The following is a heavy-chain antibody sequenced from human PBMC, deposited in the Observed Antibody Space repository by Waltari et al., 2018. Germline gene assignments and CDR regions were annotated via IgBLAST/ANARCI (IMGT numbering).Heavy chain of an antibody. D-gene: IGHD5-12*01. Sequence: QITLKESGPTLVKPTQTLTLTCTFSGFSLSTSGVGVGWIRQPPGKALEWLALIYWNADKRYSPSLKSRLTITKDTSKNQVVLTMTNMDPVDTATYYCAHRLSGYVGRLNFDYWGQGTLVTVSS. V-gene: IGHV2-5*01. J-gene: IGHJ4*02. CDR1: GFSLSTSGVG. CDR3: AHRLSGYVGRLNFDY. CDR2: IYWNADK.